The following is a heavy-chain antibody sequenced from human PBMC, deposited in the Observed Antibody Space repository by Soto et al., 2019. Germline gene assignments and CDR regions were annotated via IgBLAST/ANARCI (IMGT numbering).Heavy chain of an antibody. CDR3: ARDRRYDFWSGYYRTPKYYYYGMDV. Sequence: GGSLRLSCAASGFTFSSYSMNWVRQAPGKGLEWVSSISSSSIYIYYADSVKGRFTISRDNAKNSLYLQMNSLRAEDTAVYYCARDRRYDFWSGYYRTPKYYYYGMDVWGQGTPVTV. CDR2: ISSSSIYI. D-gene: IGHD3-3*01. J-gene: IGHJ6*02. V-gene: IGHV3-21*01. CDR1: GFTFSSYS.